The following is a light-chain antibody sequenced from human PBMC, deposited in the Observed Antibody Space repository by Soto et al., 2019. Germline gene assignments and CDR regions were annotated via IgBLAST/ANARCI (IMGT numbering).Light chain of an antibody. J-gene: IGLJ2*01. CDR2: SND. CDR1: SSNIVSRT. CDR3: AAWDDSLSGPV. V-gene: IGLV1-44*01. Sequence: QSVVTQPPSASGTPGQRVTISCSGSSSNIVSRTVNWYQQLPGTAPKLLIYSNDQRPSGVPDRFCGCKSGTSASLAISGLQSEDEADYYCAAWDDSLSGPVFGGGTKLTVL.